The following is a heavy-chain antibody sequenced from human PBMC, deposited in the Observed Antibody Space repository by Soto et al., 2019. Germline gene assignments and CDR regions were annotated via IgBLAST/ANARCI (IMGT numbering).Heavy chain of an antibody. J-gene: IGHJ2*01. D-gene: IGHD3-10*01. CDR3: AKWGRGFDL. CDR1: GFTFSSYG. Sequence: QVQVVESGGGVVQPGRSLRLSCAASGFTFSSYGMHWVRQAPGKGLEWVAVISYDGSYKYYADSVKGRFTISRDNSKKTLYLQMNSLRAEDTAVYYCAKWGRGFDLWGRGTLVTVSS. CDR2: ISYDGSYK. V-gene: IGHV3-30*18.